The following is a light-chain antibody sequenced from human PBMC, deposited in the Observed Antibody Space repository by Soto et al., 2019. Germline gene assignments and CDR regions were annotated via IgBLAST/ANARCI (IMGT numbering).Light chain of an antibody. CDR1: QSISTT. CDR2: GAS. Sequence: EIVLTQSPATLSSSPGERATLSCRASQSISTTLAWYQQKPGQAPRLLIYGASTRATGIPTRFRGSGSGTEFTLTISSLQSEDFAVYFCQHYVSWPCTFGQGTRLEIK. CDR3: QHYVSWPCT. J-gene: IGKJ5*01. V-gene: IGKV3-15*01.